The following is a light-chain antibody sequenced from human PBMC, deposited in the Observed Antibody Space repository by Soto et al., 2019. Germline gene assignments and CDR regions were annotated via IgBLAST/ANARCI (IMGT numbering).Light chain of an antibody. CDR1: QSISSW. V-gene: IGKV1-5*01. Sequence: DIQMTQSPSTLSASVGDRVTITCRASQSISSWLAWYQQKPGKAPKLLIYDASSLESGVPSRFSCSGSGTEFTLAISSLQPDDFATYYCQQYNSSPMYTFGQGTKLEIK. CDR3: QQYNSSPMYT. J-gene: IGKJ2*01. CDR2: DAS.